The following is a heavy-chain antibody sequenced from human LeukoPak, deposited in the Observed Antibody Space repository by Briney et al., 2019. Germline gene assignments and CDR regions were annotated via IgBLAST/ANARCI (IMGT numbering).Heavy chain of an antibody. Sequence: GGSLRLSCAASGFTFSSYAMSWVHQAPGKGLEWVSAISGSGGSTYYADSVKGRFTISRDNSKNTLYLQMNSLRAEDTAVYYCAKTEGIAVASTLDYWGQGTLVTVSS. D-gene: IGHD6-19*01. CDR1: GFTFSSYA. J-gene: IGHJ4*02. V-gene: IGHV3-23*01. CDR2: ISGSGGST. CDR3: AKTEGIAVASTLDY.